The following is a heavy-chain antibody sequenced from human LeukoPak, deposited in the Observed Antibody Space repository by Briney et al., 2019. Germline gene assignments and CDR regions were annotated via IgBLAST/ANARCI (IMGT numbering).Heavy chain of an antibody. CDR3: ARGNEVASLDY. J-gene: IGHJ4*02. CDR1: GFTVSSNY. CDR2: IYSGGST. V-gene: IGHV3-53*01. Sequence: GGSLRLSCAASGFTVSSNYMSWVRQAPGKGLEWVSVIYSGGSTYYADSVKGRFNISRDNSKNTLYLQMNSLRAEDTAVYYCARGNEVASLDYWGQGTLVTVSS. D-gene: IGHD5-24*01.